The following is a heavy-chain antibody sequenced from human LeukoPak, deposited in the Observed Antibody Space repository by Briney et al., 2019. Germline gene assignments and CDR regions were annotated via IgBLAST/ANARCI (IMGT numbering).Heavy chain of an antibody. V-gene: IGHV3-66*04. D-gene: IGHD1-1*01. CDR2: VYTGGKT. CDR3: AKPVDGASVQRYFQH. J-gene: IGHJ1*01. CDR1: GFTVSGNY. Sequence: GGSLRLTCAPSGFTVSGNYMSWVRQAPGKGLEWVSVVYTGGKTYYADSVKGRFTISRDNSKNTLFLQMNSLRAEDTAIYYCAKPVDGASVQRYFQHWGQGTLVTVSS.